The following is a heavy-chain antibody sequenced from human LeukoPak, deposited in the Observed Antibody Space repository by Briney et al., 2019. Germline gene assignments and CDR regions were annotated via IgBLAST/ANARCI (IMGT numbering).Heavy chain of an antibody. CDR2: IYHGGTT. V-gene: IGHV4-38-2*02. D-gene: IGHD1-1*01. CDR3: ARDNWTFDF. Sequence: SETLSLTCTVSGYSINSGYFWGWIRQPSGKGLEWIASIYHGGTTHYNSSLKSRVTMSVDTSTNRFSLELTSVTAADTAVYYCARDNWTFDFWGQGTLVTVSS. J-gene: IGHJ4*02. CDR1: GYSINSGYF.